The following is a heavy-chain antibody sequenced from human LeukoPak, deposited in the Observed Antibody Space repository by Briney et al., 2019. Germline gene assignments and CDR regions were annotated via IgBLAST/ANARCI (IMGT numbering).Heavy chain of an antibody. Sequence: GASVKVSCKASGYTFTSYYMHWVRQAPGQGLEWMGIINPSGGSTSYAQKFQGRVTMTRDMSTSTDYMELSSLRSEDTAVYYCARGVGKGIYYVGDYFDYWGQGTLVTVSS. CDR2: INPSGGST. CDR1: GYTFTSYY. CDR3: ARGVGKGIYYVGDYFDY. D-gene: IGHD1-26*01. J-gene: IGHJ4*02. V-gene: IGHV1-46*01.